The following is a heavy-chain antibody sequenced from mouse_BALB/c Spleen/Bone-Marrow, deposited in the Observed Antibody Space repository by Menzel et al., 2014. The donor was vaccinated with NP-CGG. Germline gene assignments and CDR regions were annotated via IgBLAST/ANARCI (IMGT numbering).Heavy chain of an antibody. V-gene: IGHV1-74*01. CDR1: GYTFTSYW. D-gene: IGHD2-3*01. CDR3: AGALGDGYYYAMDY. Sequence: VQLQQSGAELVKPGAPVKLSCKASGYTFTSYWMNWVKQRPGRGLEWIGRIDPSDSETHYNQKFKDKATLTVDKSSSTAYIQLSSLTSEDSAVYYCAGALGDGYYYAMDYWGQGTSVTVSS. CDR2: IDPSDSET. J-gene: IGHJ4*01.